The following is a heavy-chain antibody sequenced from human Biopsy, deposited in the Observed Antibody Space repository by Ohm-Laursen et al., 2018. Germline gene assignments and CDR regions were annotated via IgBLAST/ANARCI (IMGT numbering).Heavy chain of an antibody. CDR3: AIFEGYSDDNLDYEHHGMDV. D-gene: IGHD1-26*01. CDR2: ISPSGGGT. V-gene: IGHV1-46*01. CDR1: EFSFSRYD. J-gene: IGHJ6*02. Sequence: AASVKVSCKGSEFSFSRYDMHWVRQAPGRGLEWMGIISPSGGGTMDTQKFQDRLTMARDTSTSTVHMELKSLKSEDTAVYYCAIFEGYSDDNLDYEHHGMDVWGQGTTVTVSS.